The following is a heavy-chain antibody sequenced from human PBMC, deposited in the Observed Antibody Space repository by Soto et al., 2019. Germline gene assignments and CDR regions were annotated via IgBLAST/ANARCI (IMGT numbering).Heavy chain of an antibody. J-gene: IGHJ4*02. V-gene: IGHV1-46*01. CDR2: INPRGGST. D-gene: IGHD3-9*01. CDR1: GYTFTSYY. CDR3: ARDEGGYDILTGYYKAHHFDY. Sequence: ASVKVSCKASGYTFTSYYMHWVRQAPGQGLEWMGIINPRGGSTSYAQKFQGRVTLTTDTSTNTAYMDLRSLTSDDTAVYYCARDEGGYDILTGYYKAHHFDYWGQGVPVTVS.